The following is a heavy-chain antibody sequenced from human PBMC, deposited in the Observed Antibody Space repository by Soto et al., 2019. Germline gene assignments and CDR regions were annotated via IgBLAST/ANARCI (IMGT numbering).Heavy chain of an antibody. CDR3: ARGLREITMVRGVRYYYYGMDV. CDR1: GGSISSSNW. D-gene: IGHD3-10*01. J-gene: IGHJ6*02. CDR2: IYHSGST. V-gene: IGHV4-4*02. Sequence: PSETLSLTCAVSGGSISSSNWWSWVRQPPGKGLEWIGEIYHSGSTNYNPSLKSRVTISVDKSKNQFSLKLSPVTAADTAVYYCARGLREITMVRGVRYYYYGMDVWGQGTTVTVSS.